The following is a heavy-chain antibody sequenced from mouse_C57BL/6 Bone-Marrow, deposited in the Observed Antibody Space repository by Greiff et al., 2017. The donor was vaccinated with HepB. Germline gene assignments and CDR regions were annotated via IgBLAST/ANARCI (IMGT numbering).Heavy chain of an antibody. J-gene: IGHJ1*03. V-gene: IGHV1-47*01. CDR3: ARGGYYPWYFDV. CDR1: GYTFTTYP. CDR2: FHPYNDDT. Sequence: QVHVKQSGAELVKPGASVKMSCKASGYTFTTYPIEWMKQNHGKSLEWIGNFHPYNDDTKYNEKFKGKATLTVEKSSSTVYLELSRLTSDDSAVYYCARGGYYPWYFDVWGTGTTVTVSS. D-gene: IGHD2-3*01.